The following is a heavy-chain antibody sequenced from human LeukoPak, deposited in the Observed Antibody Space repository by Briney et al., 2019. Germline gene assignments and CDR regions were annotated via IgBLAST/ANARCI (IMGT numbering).Heavy chain of an antibody. CDR1: GYTFSSYE. J-gene: IGHJ6*04. CDR3: AELGITMIGGV. Sequence: GGSLRLSCAASGYTFSSYEMNWVRQAPGKGLEWVSYISSSGSTIYYADSVKGRFTISRDNAKNSLYLQMNSLRAEDTAVYYCAELGITMIGGVWGKGTTVTISS. D-gene: IGHD3-10*02. V-gene: IGHV3-48*03. CDR2: ISSSGSTI.